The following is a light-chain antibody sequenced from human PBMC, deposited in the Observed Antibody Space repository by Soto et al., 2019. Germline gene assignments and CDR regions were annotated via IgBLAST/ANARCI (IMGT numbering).Light chain of an antibody. Sequence: HSVLTRPPSVSGAPGQKVTISCSRSSSNIGNNYVSWYQQLPGTAPKLLIYENNKRPSGIPDRFSGSKSGTSATLGITGLQTGDEAGYYCGTWDSSLSVYVFGTGTKVTVL. V-gene: IGLV1-51*02. CDR2: ENN. CDR1: SSNIGNNY. J-gene: IGLJ1*01. CDR3: GTWDSSLSVYV.